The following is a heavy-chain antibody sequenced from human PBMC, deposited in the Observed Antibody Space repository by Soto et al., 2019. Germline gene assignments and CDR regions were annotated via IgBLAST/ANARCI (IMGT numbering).Heavy chain of an antibody. CDR3: ASYSSGWPHFDY. CDR1: GFTVSRYY. CDR2: IYSGGST. D-gene: IGHD6-19*01. V-gene: IGHV3-53*01. J-gene: IGHJ4*02. Sequence: GGSLRLSCPASGFTVSRYYMSWVRQAPGKGLEWVSVIYSGGSTYYADSVKGRFTISRDNSKNTLYLQMNSLRAEDTAVYYCASYSSGWPHFDYWGQGTLVTVSS.